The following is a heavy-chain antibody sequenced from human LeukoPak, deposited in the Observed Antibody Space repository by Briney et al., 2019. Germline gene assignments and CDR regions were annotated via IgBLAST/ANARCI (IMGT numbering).Heavy chain of an antibody. D-gene: IGHD3-22*01. V-gene: IGHV4-59*08. CDR1: GGSISSYY. J-gene: IGHJ4*02. Sequence: SETLSLTCTVSGGSISSYYWSWIRQPPGKGLEWIGYIYYSGSTNYNPSLKSRVTISVDTSKNQFSLKLSSVTAADTAVYYCARLPHSYDSSGYYRENYWGQGTLVTVSS. CDR2: IYYSGST. CDR3: ARLPHSYDSSGYYRENY.